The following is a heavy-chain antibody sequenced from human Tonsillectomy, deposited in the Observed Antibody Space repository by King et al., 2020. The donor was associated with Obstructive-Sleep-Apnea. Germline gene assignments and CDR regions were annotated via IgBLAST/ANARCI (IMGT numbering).Heavy chain of an antibody. D-gene: IGHD2-15*01. CDR2: ISGDGSRK. CDR1: GFGFNTYA. V-gene: IGHV3-30*09. CDR3: VRDIAGGAYDY. Sequence: VQLVESGGGVVQSGGSLRLSCAASGFGFNTYAMQWVRQAPGEGLEWVAVISGDGSRKYYGDSVKGRFAISRDNSKNTLYLQMNSLRLEDTAMYYCVRDIAGGAYDYWGQGTLVTVSS. J-gene: IGHJ4*02.